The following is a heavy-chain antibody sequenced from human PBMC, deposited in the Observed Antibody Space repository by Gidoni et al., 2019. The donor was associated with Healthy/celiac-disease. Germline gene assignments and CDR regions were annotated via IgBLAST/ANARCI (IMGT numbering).Heavy chain of an antibody. Sequence: VQLVESGGGLVQPGGSLRLSCAASGFTVSSNYMSWVRQAPGKGLEWVAVIYSGGRTYYADSVKGRFTISRHKSKNTLYLQMNSLRAEDTAVYYCARVPYYYDSSGYYYWGQGTLVTVSS. V-gene: IGHV3-53*04. J-gene: IGHJ4*02. D-gene: IGHD3-22*01. CDR3: ARVPYYYDSSGYYY. CDR2: IYSGGRT. CDR1: GFTVSSNY.